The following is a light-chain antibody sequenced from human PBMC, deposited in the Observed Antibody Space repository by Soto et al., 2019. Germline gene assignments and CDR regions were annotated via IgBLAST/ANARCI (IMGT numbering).Light chain of an antibody. CDR2: RND. CDR3: ATWDDSLNGRV. Sequence: QSVLTQPPSASGTPGQRVTISCSGSSSNIGTNYLYWYQQLTGTAPKLLLYRNDPRPSGVPDRFSGSKSDTSASLAISGLRSEDEADYYCATWDDSLNGRVFGGGTKVTVL. CDR1: SSNIGTNY. V-gene: IGLV1-47*01. J-gene: IGLJ2*01.